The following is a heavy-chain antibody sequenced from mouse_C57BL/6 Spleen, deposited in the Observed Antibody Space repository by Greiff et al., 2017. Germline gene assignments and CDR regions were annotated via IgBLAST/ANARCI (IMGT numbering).Heavy chain of an antibody. CDR2: IDPSDSET. Sequence: QVQLQQPGAELVRPGSSVKLSCKASGYTFTSYWMHWVKQRPIQGLEWIGNIDPSDSETPYNQKFKDKATLTVDKSSSTAYMQLSSLTSEDSAVYYWAILYYGSSYAHYYAMDYWGQGTSVTVSS. D-gene: IGHD1-1*01. J-gene: IGHJ4*01. CDR3: AILYYGSSYAHYYAMDY. V-gene: IGHV1-52*01. CDR1: GYTFTSYW.